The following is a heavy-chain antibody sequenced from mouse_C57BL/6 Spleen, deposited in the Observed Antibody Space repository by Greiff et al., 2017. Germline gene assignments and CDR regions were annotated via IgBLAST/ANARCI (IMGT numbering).Heavy chain of an antibody. CDR3: ARTAQATFAY. J-gene: IGHJ3*01. Sequence: QVQLQQSGPELVKPGASVKISCKASGYAFSSSWMTWVKQRPGKGLEWIGRIYPGVGDPNYNGKFKGKATLTADTSSSTACMQLSSLTSEDSAVYFCARTAQATFAYWGQGTLVTVSA. CDR2: IYPGVGDP. CDR1: GYAFSSSW. V-gene: IGHV1-82*01. D-gene: IGHD3-2*02.